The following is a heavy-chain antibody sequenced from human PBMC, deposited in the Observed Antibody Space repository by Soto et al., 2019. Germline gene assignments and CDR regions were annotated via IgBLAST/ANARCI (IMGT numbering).Heavy chain of an antibody. J-gene: IGHJ4*02. CDR3: AAHPYKSGGWEDY. Sequence: GGSLRLSCAASGFTFGSYEMNWVRQAPGKGLEWVSYISSSGSTMYYADSVKGRFTISRDNAKNSLYLQMNTLRAEDTAVYYCAAHPYKSGGWEDYWGQGTLVTVSS. CDR1: GFTFGSYE. V-gene: IGHV3-48*03. CDR2: ISSSGSTM. D-gene: IGHD6-19*01.